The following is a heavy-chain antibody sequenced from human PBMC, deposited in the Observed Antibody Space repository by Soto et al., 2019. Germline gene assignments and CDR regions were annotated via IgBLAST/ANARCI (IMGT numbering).Heavy chain of an antibody. CDR2: ISGNGGTT. J-gene: IGHJ5*02. Sequence: EVHLVESGGGLVHPGGSLRLSCVASGFTFSSFVMSWVRQAPGKGLEWVSTISGNGGTTFYADPVKGRFTVSRDNFKETLFLEMNNMRAEDTAVYYCATATYVYMIRGVTKYFDTWGQGTLVTVSS. V-gene: IGHV3-23*04. CDR1: GFTFSSFV. D-gene: IGHD3-10*01. CDR3: ATATYVYMIRGVTKYFDT.